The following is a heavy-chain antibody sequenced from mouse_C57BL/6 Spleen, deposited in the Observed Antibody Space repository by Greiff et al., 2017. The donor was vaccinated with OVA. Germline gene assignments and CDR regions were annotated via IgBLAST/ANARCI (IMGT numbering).Heavy chain of an antibody. CDR3: ARWSKHAMDY. V-gene: IGHV1-59*01. CDR2: IDPSDSYT. CDR1: GYTFTSYW. D-gene: IGHD2-5*01. J-gene: IGHJ4*01. Sequence: QVQLKQPGAELVRPGTSVKLSCKASGYTFTSYWMHWVKQRPGQGLEWIGVIDPSDSYTNYNQKFKGKATLTVDTSSSTAYMQLSSLTSEDSAVYYCARWSKHAMDYWGQGTSVTVSS.